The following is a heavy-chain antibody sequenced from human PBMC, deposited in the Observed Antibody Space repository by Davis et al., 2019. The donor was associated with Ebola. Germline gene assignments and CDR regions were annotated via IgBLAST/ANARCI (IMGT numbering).Heavy chain of an antibody. CDR1: GGTFSSYA. Sequence: SVKVSCKASGGTFSSYAISWVRQAPGQGLEWMGGIIPIFGTANYAQKFQGRVTITADESTSTAYMELSSLRSEDTAVYYCARQEMATTYYYYCGMDVWGQGTAVTVSS. D-gene: IGHD5-24*01. CDR3: ARQEMATTYYYYCGMDV. V-gene: IGHV1-69*13. J-gene: IGHJ6*02. CDR2: IIPIFGTA.